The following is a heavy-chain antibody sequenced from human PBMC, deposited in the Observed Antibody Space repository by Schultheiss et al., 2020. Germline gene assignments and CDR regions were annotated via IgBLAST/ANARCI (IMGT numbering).Heavy chain of an antibody. J-gene: IGHJ4*02. V-gene: IGHV4-34*01. Sequence: SETLSLTCAVYGGSFSGYYWSWIRQPPGKGLEWIGEINHSGSTNYNPSLKSRVTISLDTSKNQFSLRVTSVTAADTAVYYCARSDGYNFDSWGQGTLVTVSS. CDR3: ARSDGYNFDS. CDR1: GGSFSGYY. D-gene: IGHD5-24*01. CDR2: INHSGST.